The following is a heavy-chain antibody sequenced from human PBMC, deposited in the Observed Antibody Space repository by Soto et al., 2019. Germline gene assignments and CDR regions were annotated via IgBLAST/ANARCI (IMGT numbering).Heavy chain of an antibody. V-gene: IGHV2-5*02. CDR3: AHRVLRTVFGLVTTTAIYFDF. J-gene: IGHJ4*02. CDR2: IYWDDDK. CDR1: GFSLTTGGVG. Sequence: QITLNESGPTVVRPTETLTLTCRFSGFSLTTGGVGVGWIRQSPGKAPEWLALIYWDDDKRYSASRKSRLTITKDTSKNQVVLTVSDLDPTDTATYYCAHRVLRTVFGLVTTTAIYFDFWGQGTPVAVSS. D-gene: IGHD3-3*01.